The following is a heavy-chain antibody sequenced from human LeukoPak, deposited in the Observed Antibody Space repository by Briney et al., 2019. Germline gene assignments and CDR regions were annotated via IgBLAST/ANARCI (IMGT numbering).Heavy chain of an antibody. CDR2: FNPKNGAT. Sequence: ASVKVSCKASGYTFSEYYIHWVRQAPGQGLEWMGWFNPKNGATNFAQNFRGRVTMARDTSFNTAYMELTRLRSDDTAAYYCARALPYVTTFGITVEFFQQWGQGTLVTVSS. D-gene: IGHD1-14*01. V-gene: IGHV1-2*02. CDR3: ARALPYVTTFGITVEFFQQ. J-gene: IGHJ1*01. CDR1: GYTFSEYY.